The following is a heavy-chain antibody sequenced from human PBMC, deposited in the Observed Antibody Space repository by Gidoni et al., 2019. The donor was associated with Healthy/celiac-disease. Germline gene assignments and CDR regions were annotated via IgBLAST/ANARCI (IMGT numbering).Heavy chain of an antibody. J-gene: IGHJ5*02. CDR2: INHSGST. CDR1: GGSFSGYY. V-gene: IGHV4-34*01. CDR3: ARGPDIVVVPSFFDP. D-gene: IGHD2-2*01. Sequence: QVQLQQWGAGLLKPSETLSLTRAVSGGSFSGYYWSWIRQPPGKGLEWIGEINHSGSTNYNPSLKSRVTISVDTSKNQFSLKLSSVTAADTAVYYCARGPDIVVVPSFFDPWGQGTLVTVSS.